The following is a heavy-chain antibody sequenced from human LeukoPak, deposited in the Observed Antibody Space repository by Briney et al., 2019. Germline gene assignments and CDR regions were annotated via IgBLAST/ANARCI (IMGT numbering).Heavy chain of an antibody. D-gene: IGHD4-11*01. CDR2: IYYSGST. V-gene: IGHV4-59*01. J-gene: IGHJ4*02. CDR3: AAGVYSIYFEY. Sequence: SETLSLTCTVSGGSISSYYWSWIRQPPGKGLEWIGYIYYSGSTNYNPSLKMRVTISVYTSKNQFSLKLSSVTAADTAVYYCAAGVYSIYFEYWGQGTLVTVSS. CDR1: GGSISSYY.